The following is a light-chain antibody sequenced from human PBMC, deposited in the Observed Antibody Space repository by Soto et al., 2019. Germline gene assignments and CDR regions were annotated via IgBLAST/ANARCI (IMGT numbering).Light chain of an antibody. CDR3: QQYNSYSPLT. J-gene: IGKJ4*01. CDR2: KAS. CDR1: QSISSW. V-gene: IGKV1-5*03. Sequence: IQVTHAPSTLSASIGARVNISFPASQSISSWLAWYQQKPGKAPKLLIYKASSLESGVPSRFSGSGSGTEFTLTISSLQPDDFATYYCQQYNSYSPLTFGGGTKVDI.